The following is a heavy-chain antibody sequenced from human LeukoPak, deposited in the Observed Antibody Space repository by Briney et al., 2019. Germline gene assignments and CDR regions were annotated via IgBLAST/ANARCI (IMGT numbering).Heavy chain of an antibody. Sequence: GGSLRLSCAASGFTFSSFTMNWVRQAPGSGLEWVSSISSSSTYIYYADSVKGRFTISRDTAKNSLYLQMNSLRAEDTAVYYCGRDDGSGYHSAIDYWGQGTLVTVSP. D-gene: IGHD3-22*01. V-gene: IGHV3-21*01. CDR1: GFTFSSFT. CDR3: GRDDGSGYHSAIDY. J-gene: IGHJ4*02. CDR2: ISSSSTYI.